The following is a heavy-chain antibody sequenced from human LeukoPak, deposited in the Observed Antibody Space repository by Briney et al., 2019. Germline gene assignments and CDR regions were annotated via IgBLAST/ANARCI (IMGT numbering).Heavy chain of an antibody. CDR1: GYTFTNYW. CDR3: ARPLHDYSKYWFDP. CDR2: IYPGGSDT. Sequence: GESLKISCKGSGYTFTNYWIGWVRQMAGKGLEWIWIIYPGGSDTRYSPSFQGQVTVSADKSISTAYLQWNSLKASDTAMYYCARPLHDYSKYWFDPWGQGTLVSVSS. J-gene: IGHJ5*02. V-gene: IGHV5-51*01. D-gene: IGHD4-11*01.